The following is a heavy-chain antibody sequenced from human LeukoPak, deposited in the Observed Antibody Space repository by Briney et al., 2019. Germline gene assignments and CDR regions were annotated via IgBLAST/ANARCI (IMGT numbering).Heavy chain of an antibody. V-gene: IGHV3-74*01. J-gene: IGHJ4*02. CDR2: ISRDGSST. CDR1: GFTFSSDW. D-gene: IGHD2-2*02. CDR3: ARDCSDTGCYNTAFDY. Sequence: GGSLRLSCAASGFTFSSDWMHWVRQAPGKGLVWVSRISRDGSSTSYADSVKGRFTISRDNAKNTLYLQMNTLRAEDTAVYYCARDCSDTGCYNTAFDYWGQGTLVTVSS.